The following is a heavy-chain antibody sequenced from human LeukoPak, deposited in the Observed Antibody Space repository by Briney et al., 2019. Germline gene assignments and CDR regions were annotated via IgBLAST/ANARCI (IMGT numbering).Heavy chain of an antibody. CDR3: AKSLAFYDILTGYSYYFDY. CDR2: ISGSGGST. CDR1: GFTFSSYA. Sequence: GGSLRLSCAASGFTFSSYAMSWVRQAPGKGLEWVSAISGSGGSTYYADSVKGRFTISRDNSKNTLYLQMNSLRAEDTAVHYCAKSLAFYDILTGYSYYFDYWGQGTLVTVSS. V-gene: IGHV3-23*01. J-gene: IGHJ4*02. D-gene: IGHD3-9*01.